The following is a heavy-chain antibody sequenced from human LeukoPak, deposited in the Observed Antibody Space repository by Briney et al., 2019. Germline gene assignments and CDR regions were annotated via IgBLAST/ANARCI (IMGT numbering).Heavy chain of an antibody. Sequence: PSETLSLTCAVSGGSISSGGYSWSWIRQPPGKGLEWIGYIYHSGSTYYNPSLKSRVTLSVDRSKNQFSLKLSSVTAADTAVYYCASGYGGSPYYFDYWGQGTLVTVSS. V-gene: IGHV4-30-2*01. D-gene: IGHD4-23*01. CDR1: GGSISSGGYS. CDR3: ASGYGGSPYYFDY. J-gene: IGHJ4*02. CDR2: IYHSGST.